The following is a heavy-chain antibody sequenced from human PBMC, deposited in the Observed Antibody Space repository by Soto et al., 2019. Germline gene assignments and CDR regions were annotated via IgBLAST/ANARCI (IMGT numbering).Heavy chain of an antibody. J-gene: IGHJ6*03. Sequence: ASVKVSCKASGYTFTGYYMHWVRQAPGQGLEWMGWINPNSGGTNYAQKFQGWVTMTRDTSISTAYMELSRLRSDDTAVYYCAKVNGSGSYYNSGRIYYYYYYMDVWGKGTTVTVSS. V-gene: IGHV1-2*04. D-gene: IGHD3-10*01. CDR2: INPNSGGT. CDR3: AKVNGSGSYYNSGRIYYYYYYMDV. CDR1: GYTFTGYY.